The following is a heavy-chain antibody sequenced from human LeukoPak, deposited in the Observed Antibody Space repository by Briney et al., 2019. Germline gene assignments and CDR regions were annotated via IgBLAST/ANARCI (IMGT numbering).Heavy chain of an antibody. D-gene: IGHD4-23*01. J-gene: IGHJ4*02. Sequence: GGSLRLSCAASGFTFSNYNMHWVRQAPGKGLEWVSSISSSSSYIYYADSVKGRFTISRDNAKNLLYLQMTSLRAEDTAVYYCARTGITVAPPFDYWGQGTLVTVSS. V-gene: IGHV3-21*01. CDR1: GFTFSNYN. CDR2: ISSSSSYI. CDR3: ARTGITVAPPFDY.